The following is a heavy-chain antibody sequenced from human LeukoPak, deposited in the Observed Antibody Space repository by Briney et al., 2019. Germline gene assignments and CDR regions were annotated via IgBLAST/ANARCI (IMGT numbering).Heavy chain of an antibody. CDR2: ISYSSETI. D-gene: IGHD1-26*01. Sequence: GGSLRLSCAASGFSFDEYAMHWVRQVPGKGLEWVSGISYSSETIGYVDSVKGRFTISRDNAKKSLYLQMNSLRAEDTALYYCTKDRGGSSQLGDAFDVWGQGTMVSV. V-gene: IGHV3-9*01. CDR3: TKDRGGSSQLGDAFDV. J-gene: IGHJ3*01. CDR1: GFSFDEYA.